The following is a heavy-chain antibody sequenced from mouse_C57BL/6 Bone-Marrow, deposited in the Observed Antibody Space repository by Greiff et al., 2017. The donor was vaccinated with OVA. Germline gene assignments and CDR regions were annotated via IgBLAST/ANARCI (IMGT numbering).Heavy chain of an antibody. V-gene: IGHV1-82*01. CDR1: GYAFSSSW. CDR2: IYPGDGDT. CDR3: ARARYYGSSHWYFDV. D-gene: IGHD1-1*01. Sequence: QVQLKESGPELVKPGASVKISCTASGYAFSSSWMNWVKQRPGKGLEWIGRIYPGDGDTNYNGKFKGKATLTADKSSSTAYMQLSSLTSEDSAVYFCARARYYGSSHWYFDVWGTGTTVTVSS. J-gene: IGHJ1*03.